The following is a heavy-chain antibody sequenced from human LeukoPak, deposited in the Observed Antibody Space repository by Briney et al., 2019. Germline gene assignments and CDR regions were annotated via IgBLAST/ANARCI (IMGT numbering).Heavy chain of an antibody. D-gene: IGHD1-7*01. CDR1: GGSISSGGYY. V-gene: IGHV4-31*03. CDR3: AREGTTHEFYYYYYGMDV. J-gene: IGHJ6*02. CDR2: IYYSGST. Sequence: SQTLSLTCTVSGGSISSGGYYWSWIRQHPGKGLEWIGYIYYSGSTYYNPSLKSRVTISVDTSKNQFSLKLSSVTAADTAVYYCAREGTTHEFYYYYYGMDVWGQGTTVTVSS.